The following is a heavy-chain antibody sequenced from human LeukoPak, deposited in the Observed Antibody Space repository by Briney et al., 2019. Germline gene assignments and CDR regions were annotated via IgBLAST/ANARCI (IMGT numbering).Heavy chain of an antibody. CDR1: GFTFGDYA. Sequence: GGSLRLSCTTSGFTFGDYAMSWVRQAPGKGLEWVSAISGSGGSTYYADSVKGRFTISRDNSKNTLYLQMNSLRAEDTAVYYCAKDFSIAVGVSAFDIWGQGTMVTVSS. V-gene: IGHV3-23*01. D-gene: IGHD6-19*01. CDR2: ISGSGGST. J-gene: IGHJ3*02. CDR3: AKDFSIAVGVSAFDI.